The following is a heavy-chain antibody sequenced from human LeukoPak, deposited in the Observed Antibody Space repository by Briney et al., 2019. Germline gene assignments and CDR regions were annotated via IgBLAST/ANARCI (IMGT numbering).Heavy chain of an antibody. D-gene: IGHD3-22*01. CDR2: IKQDGSEK. CDR1: GFTFSSYW. V-gene: IGHV3-7*03. CDR3: ARDGYYYDSSYFDY. Sequence: GGSLRLSCAASGFTFSSYWMSWVRQAPGKGLEWVANIKQDGSEKYYVDSVKGRFTISRDNAKNSLYLQMNSLRAEDTAVYYCARDGYYYDSSYFDYWGQGTLVTVSS. J-gene: IGHJ4*02.